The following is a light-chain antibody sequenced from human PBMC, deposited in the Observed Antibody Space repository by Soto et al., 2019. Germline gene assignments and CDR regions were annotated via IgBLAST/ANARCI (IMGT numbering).Light chain of an antibody. J-gene: IGKJ5*01. CDR1: QSISSS. V-gene: IGKV1-5*01. CDR2: DAS. Sequence: IQMTQSPSSLSASVGDRVTITCRASQSISSSLAWYRQKPGQAPKLLLYDASSLENGLPSRFSGSGSGTEFTVTISSLQTDDFTTYYCQHSYTYPIPFGQGTR. CDR3: QHSYTYPIP.